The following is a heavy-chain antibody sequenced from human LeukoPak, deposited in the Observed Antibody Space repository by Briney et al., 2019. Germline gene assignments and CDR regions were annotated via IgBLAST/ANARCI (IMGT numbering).Heavy chain of an antibody. CDR1: GFTFSSYV. D-gene: IGHD6-13*01. CDR3: ARGGIAAAGSPLRY. CDR2: ISEDGRT. Sequence: GGSLRLSCEASGFTFSSYVMNWVRQAPGKGLEWVSVISEDGRTFYADSVKGRFTISRDNSKNTLYLQMNSLRAEDTAVYYCARGGIAAAGSPLRYWGQGTLVTVSS. J-gene: IGHJ4*02. V-gene: IGHV3-53*01.